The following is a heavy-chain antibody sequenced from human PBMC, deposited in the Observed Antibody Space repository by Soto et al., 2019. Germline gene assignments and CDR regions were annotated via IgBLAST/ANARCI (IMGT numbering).Heavy chain of an antibody. D-gene: IGHD3-22*01. J-gene: IGHJ3*02. CDR3: ARGPTITMIGVGHDAFDI. CDR1: GFTVSSNY. Sequence: GGSLRLSCAASGFTVSSNYMSWVRQAPGKGLEWVSVIYSGGSTYYADSVKGRFTISRDNSKNTLYLQMNILRAEDTAEYYCARGPTITMIGVGHDAFDIWGQGTMVTVSS. CDR2: IYSGGST. V-gene: IGHV3-66*01.